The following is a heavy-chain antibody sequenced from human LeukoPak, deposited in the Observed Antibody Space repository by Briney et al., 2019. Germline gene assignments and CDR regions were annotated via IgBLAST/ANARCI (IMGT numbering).Heavy chain of an antibody. V-gene: IGHV4-39*07. Sequence: SETLSLTCTVSGVSIRDTFYYWGWIRQPPGKGLEWIGSIYHTGRTNYSPSLKDRVTLSVDTSKNQFSLKLTSVTAADTALYHCARDPGFYYDSRETYYDYWGQGTLVTVSS. CDR1: GVSIRDTFYY. J-gene: IGHJ4*02. CDR2: IYHTGRT. CDR3: ARDPGFYYDSRETYYDY. D-gene: IGHD3-22*01.